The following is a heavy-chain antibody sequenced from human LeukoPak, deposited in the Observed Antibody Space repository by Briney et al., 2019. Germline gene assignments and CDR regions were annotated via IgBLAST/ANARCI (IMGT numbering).Heavy chain of an antibody. D-gene: IGHD3-10*01. Sequence: PSETLSLTCTVSGGSISSYYWSWIRQPPGKGLEWIGEINHSGSTNYNPSLKSRVTISVDTSKNQFSLKLSSVTAADTAVYYCARGMVTMVRGVITIYYFDYWGQGTLVTVSS. CDR2: INHSGST. V-gene: IGHV4-34*01. CDR3: ARGMVTMVRGVITIYYFDY. CDR1: GGSISSYY. J-gene: IGHJ4*02.